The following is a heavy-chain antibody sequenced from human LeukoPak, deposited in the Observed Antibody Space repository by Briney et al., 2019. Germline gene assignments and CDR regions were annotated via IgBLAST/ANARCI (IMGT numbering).Heavy chain of an antibody. Sequence: PSETLSLTCTVSGGSISSYYWSWIRQPPGKGLEWIGYIYYSGSSNYNPSLKSRVTISVDTSKNQFSLKLSSVSAADTAVYYCARDRPGGSSLDYWGQGTLVTVSS. D-gene: IGHD6-13*01. CDR3: ARDRPGGSSLDY. CDR2: IYYSGSS. CDR1: GGSISSYY. V-gene: IGHV4-59*01. J-gene: IGHJ4*02.